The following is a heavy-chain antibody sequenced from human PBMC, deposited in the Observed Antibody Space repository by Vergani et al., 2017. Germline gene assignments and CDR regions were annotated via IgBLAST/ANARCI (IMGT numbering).Heavy chain of an antibody. D-gene: IGHD2-2*01. CDR2: INAGNGNT. CDR3: ARRLGYCSSTSCFGWFDP. CDR1: GYTFTSYA. Sequence: QVQLVQSGAEVKKPGASVKVSCKASGYTFTSYAMHWVRQAPGQRLEWMGWINAGNGNTKYSQKLQGRVTMTTDTSTSTAYMELRSLRSDDTAVYYCARRLGYCSSTSCFGWFDPWGQGTLVTVSS. J-gene: IGHJ5*02. V-gene: IGHV1-3*01.